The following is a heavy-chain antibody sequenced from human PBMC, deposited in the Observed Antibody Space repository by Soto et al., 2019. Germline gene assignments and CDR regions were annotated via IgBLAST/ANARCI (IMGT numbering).Heavy chain of an antibody. Sequence: XXXHWVRQAPGQRLEWMGWINAGNGNTKYSQKFQDRVTITTDTSASTAYMELSSLKSEDTAVYYCARDVAAADYWGQGTLVTVSS. CDR3: ARDVAAADY. J-gene: IGHJ4*02. V-gene: IGHV1-3*01. CDR2: INAGNGNT. D-gene: IGHD6-13*01. CDR1: XX.